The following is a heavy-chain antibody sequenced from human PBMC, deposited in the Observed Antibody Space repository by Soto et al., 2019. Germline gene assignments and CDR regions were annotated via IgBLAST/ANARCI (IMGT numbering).Heavy chain of an antibody. Sequence: EVHLLQSGGGLVQPGGSLRLSCEASGFTFRNYVMTWVRQTPGKGLEWVSSISGTDDRTHYADSVKGRFTISRDNSNNMVYLQMNTLRAEDTAEYFCAQEKVSGYASSLDYWGQGTLVTVSS. V-gene: IGHV3-23*01. CDR1: GFTFRNYV. J-gene: IGHJ4*02. CDR3: AQEKVSGYASSLDY. D-gene: IGHD5-12*01. CDR2: ISGTDDRT.